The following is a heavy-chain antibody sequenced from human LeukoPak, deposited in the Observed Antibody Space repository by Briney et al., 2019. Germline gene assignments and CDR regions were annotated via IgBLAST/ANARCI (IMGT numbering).Heavy chain of an antibody. V-gene: IGHV1-18*01. CDR3: ARPNQPDYYDSSGYYYYYYGMDV. J-gene: IGHJ6*02. CDR1: GYTFTSYG. D-gene: IGHD3-22*01. CDR2: ISAYNGNT. Sequence: GASVKVSCKASGYTFTSYGISWVRQAPGQGLEWMGWISAYNGNTNYAQKLQGRVTMTTDTSTSTAYMELWSLRSDDTAVYYCARPNQPDYYDSSGYYYYYYGMDVWGQGTTVTVSS.